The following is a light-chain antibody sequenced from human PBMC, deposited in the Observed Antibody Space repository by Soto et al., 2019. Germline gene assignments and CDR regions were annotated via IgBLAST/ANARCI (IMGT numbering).Light chain of an antibody. CDR3: GTWDTSLSAWV. Sequence: QSVLTQPPSVSAAPGQRVIISCSGSSSNIGNNFVSWYQQLPGTAPQLLIYDNKKRPSGIPDRFSGSKSGTSATLGITGLQTGDEADYYCGTWDTSLSAWVFGGGTKLTFL. CDR2: DNK. J-gene: IGLJ3*02. V-gene: IGLV1-51*01. CDR1: SSNIGNNF.